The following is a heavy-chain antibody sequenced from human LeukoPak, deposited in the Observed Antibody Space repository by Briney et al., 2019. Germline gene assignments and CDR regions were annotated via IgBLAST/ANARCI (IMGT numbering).Heavy chain of an antibody. CDR2: IYATKNT. D-gene: IGHD3-10*01. CDR3: ARGRITMIRGIIISGYFDY. Sequence: TLSLTCTVSGGSISSGSAYWNWIRQPAGKGLEWIGHIYATKNTNYSPSLKSRVNMSADTSKNQFSLKLTSVTAADTAVYCCARGRITMIRGIIISGYFDYWGQGALVTVSS. J-gene: IGHJ4*02. CDR1: GGSISSGSAY. V-gene: IGHV4-61*09.